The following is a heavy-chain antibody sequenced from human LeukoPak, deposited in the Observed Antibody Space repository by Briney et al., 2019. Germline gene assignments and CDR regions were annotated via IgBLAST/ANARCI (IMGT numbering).Heavy chain of an antibody. D-gene: IGHD3-22*01. J-gene: IGHJ3*02. CDR1: GGSISSYY. V-gene: IGHV4-39*07. Sequence: PSETLSLTCTVSGGSISSYYWGWIRQPPGKGLEWLGSIYYSGSTYYNPSLKSRVTISVDTSKNQFSLKLSSVTAADTAVYYCAITSWVVVITSRDAFDIWGQGTMVTVSS. CDR2: IYYSGST. CDR3: AITSWVVVITSRDAFDI.